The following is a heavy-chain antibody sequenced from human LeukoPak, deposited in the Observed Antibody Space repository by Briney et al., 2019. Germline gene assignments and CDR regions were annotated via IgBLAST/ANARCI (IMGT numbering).Heavy chain of an antibody. CDR2: FDPEDGET. D-gene: IGHD6-19*01. CDR3: ATPAAVAGTGFDY. J-gene: IGHJ4*02. V-gene: IGHV1-24*01. CDR1: GYTLTELS. Sequence: ASVRVSFKVSGYTLTELSMHWVRQSPGKGREWMGGFDPEDGETIYAQKFQGRISMTEDTSTDTAYMELSSLRSEDTAVYYCATPAAVAGTGFDYWAREPWSPSPQ.